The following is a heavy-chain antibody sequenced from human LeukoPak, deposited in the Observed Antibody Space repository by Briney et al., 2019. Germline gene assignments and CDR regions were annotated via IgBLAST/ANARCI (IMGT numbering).Heavy chain of an antibody. CDR2: ISGSGGTT. CDR3: AKVETTVATPFDY. CDR1: GFSFSYYA. J-gene: IGHJ4*02. V-gene: IGHV3-23*01. Sequence: GGSLRLSCAASGFSFSYYAMNWVRQAPEKGLEWVSGISGSGGTTYYADSVKGRFTISRDNSKDTLYLQLDSLRAEDTAIYYCAKVETTVATPFDYWGQGTLVTVSS. D-gene: IGHD4-23*01.